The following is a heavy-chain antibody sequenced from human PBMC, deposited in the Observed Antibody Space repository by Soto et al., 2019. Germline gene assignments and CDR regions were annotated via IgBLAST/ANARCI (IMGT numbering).Heavy chain of an antibody. D-gene: IGHD3-10*01. CDR3: ARDARGDEAQMDY. J-gene: IGHJ4*02. CDR2: MNPNSGGT. CDR1: GYTFTGYY. Sequence: QVQLVQSGAEVKKPGASVKVSCKASGYTFTGYYMHWVRQAPGQGLEWMGWMNPNSGGTKYAQKFQGWVTITRDTSISTAYMELSRRRVDATAVYYCARDARGDEAQMDYWGQGTLVTVSS. V-gene: IGHV1-2*04.